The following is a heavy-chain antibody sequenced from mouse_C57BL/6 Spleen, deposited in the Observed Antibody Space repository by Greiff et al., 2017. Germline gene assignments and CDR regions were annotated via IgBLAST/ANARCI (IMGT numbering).Heavy chain of an antibody. CDR2: IWSGGSA. J-gene: IGHJ4*01. D-gene: IGHD2-1*01. CDR1: GFSLTSYG. Sequence: VQGVESGPGLVQPSQSLSITCTVSGFSLTSYGVHWVRQSPGKGLAWLGVIWSGGSADYNAAFISRLVISKDNTKSQVFFKMNSLQADDTAIYYCARNGEYGNYAMDYWGQGTSVTVSS. V-gene: IGHV2-2*01. CDR3: ARNGEYGNYAMDY.